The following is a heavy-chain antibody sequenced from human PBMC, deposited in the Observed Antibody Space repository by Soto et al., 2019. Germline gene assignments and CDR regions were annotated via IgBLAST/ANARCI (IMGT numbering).Heavy chain of an antibody. Sequence: QVQLVESGGGVVQPGRSLRLSCAASGFTFSSYGMQWVRQAPGKGLEWVAVISYDGSNKYYADSVKGRFTISRDNSKNTLYLQMNSLRAEDTAVYYCAKEPYDYVWRSYRYFDYWGQGTLVTVSS. V-gene: IGHV3-30*18. CDR1: GFTFSSYG. CDR3: AKEPYDYVWRSYRYFDY. D-gene: IGHD3-16*02. J-gene: IGHJ4*02. CDR2: ISYDGSNK.